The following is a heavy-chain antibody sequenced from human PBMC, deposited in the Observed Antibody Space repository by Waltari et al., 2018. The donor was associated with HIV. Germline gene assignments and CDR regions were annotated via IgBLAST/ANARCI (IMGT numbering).Heavy chain of an antibody. Sequence: QLQLQESGPGLVKPSETLSLTCKVSGGSISNNNYFWGWLRQAPGTGLEWMGSIDYRGSTYYNPSLKSRVTISVDTSKKQFFLKLSSVTAADSAVYFCARSAPPLDFWNGLQREKLFDYWGQGTLVTVSS. CDR1: GGSISNNNYF. J-gene: IGHJ4*02. V-gene: IGHV4-39*01. CDR2: IDYRGST. CDR3: ARSAPPLDFWNGLQREKLFDY. D-gene: IGHD3-3*01.